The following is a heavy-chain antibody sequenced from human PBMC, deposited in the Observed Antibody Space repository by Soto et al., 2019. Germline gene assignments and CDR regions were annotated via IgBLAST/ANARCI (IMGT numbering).Heavy chain of an antibody. D-gene: IGHD1-26*01. Sequence: NPSETLSLTCAVYGWSFSGYSWTWIRQSPGKGLEWIGQINDGGSANYNPSLKSRVTISVDTSNNEFFLELSSVTAADTAVYYCARGLFSETHYSGGWYFFDYWGQGTLVTVS. V-gene: IGHV4-34*01. CDR1: GWSFSGYS. J-gene: IGHJ4*02. CDR3: ARGLFSETHYSGGWYFFDY. CDR2: INDGGSA.